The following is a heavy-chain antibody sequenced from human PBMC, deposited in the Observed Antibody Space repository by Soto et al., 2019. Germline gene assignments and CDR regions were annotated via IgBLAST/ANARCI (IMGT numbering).Heavy chain of an antibody. Sequence: QVQLVQSGAEVKKPGSSVKVSCKASGGTFSSYSINWVRQAPGQGLEWMGEIIPIFGTANYAQKFQGRVTMTAAESTSTAHMELSSLRSEDTGVYYCARDGGRHSGGIDYWGQGTLVTVSS. CDR2: IIPIFGTA. CDR1: GGTFSSYS. V-gene: IGHV1-69*01. D-gene: IGHD1-26*01. J-gene: IGHJ4*02. CDR3: ARDGGRHSGGIDY.